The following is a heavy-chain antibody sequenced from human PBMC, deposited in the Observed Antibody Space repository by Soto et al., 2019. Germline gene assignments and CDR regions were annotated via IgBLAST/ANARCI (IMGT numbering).Heavy chain of an antibody. D-gene: IGHD6-13*01. Sequence: GESLKISCKASGYRFSGYWIAWVRQMPGKGLEWMGIIYPGDSDTRYSPSFQGQVTISADKSISTAYLQWSSLKASDTAMYHCARRGIAAAGADAFDIWGQGTMVTVSS. CDR3: ARRGIAAAGADAFDI. CDR2: IYPGDSDT. CDR1: GYRFSGYW. J-gene: IGHJ3*02. V-gene: IGHV5-51*01.